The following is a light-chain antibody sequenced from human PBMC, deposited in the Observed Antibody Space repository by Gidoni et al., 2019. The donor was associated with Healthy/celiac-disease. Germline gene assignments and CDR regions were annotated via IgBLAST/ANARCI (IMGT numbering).Light chain of an antibody. V-gene: IGKV3-15*01. CDR3: QQYNNWPPYT. CDR1: PSVSSN. CDR2: GAS. Sequence: EIVMTQSPATLSVSPGERATLSCRSSPSVSSNFSWYQQKPGQAPRLLIYGASTRATGIPARFSGSGSGTEFTITISSLQSEDFAVYYCQQYNNWPPYTFGQXTKLEIK. J-gene: IGKJ2*01.